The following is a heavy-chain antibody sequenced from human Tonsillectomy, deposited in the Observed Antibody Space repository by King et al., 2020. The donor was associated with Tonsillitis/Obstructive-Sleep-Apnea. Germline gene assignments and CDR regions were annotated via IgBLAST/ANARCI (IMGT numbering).Heavy chain of an antibody. Sequence: VQLQQWGAGLLKPSETLSLTCAVYGGSFSGYYWSWIRQPSGKGLEWIGEINHSGSTNYNPSLKSRVTISVDTSKNQFSLKLSSVTAADTAVYYCALESGSYYNAFDIWGQGTMVTVSS. D-gene: IGHD1-26*01. CDR1: GGSFSGYY. CDR3: ALESGSYYNAFDI. J-gene: IGHJ3*02. CDR2: INHSGST. V-gene: IGHV4-34*01.